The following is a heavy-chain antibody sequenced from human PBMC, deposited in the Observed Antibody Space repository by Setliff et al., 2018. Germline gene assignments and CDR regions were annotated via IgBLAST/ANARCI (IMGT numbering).Heavy chain of an antibody. CDR3: ARDRSRGPNYFDP. CDR2: INPSGGLT. V-gene: IGHV1-46*01. CDR1: GYTLTNYY. Sequence: GASVKVSCKASGYTLTNYYMHWVRQAPGQGLEWLGIINPSGGLTRYAQKFQGRVIMTTDTSTNTAYMELRSLTSDDTAVYYCARDRSRGPNYFDPWGQGTQVTVSS. J-gene: IGHJ5*02. D-gene: IGHD1-7*01.